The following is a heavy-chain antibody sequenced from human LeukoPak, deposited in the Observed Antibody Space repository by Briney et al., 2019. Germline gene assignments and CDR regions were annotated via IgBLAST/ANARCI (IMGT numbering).Heavy chain of an antibody. Sequence: GGSLRLSCAASGFSLSSCGMHWVRQAPGKGLEWVAFMSFDGNNKYYADSVQGRFTISRDSSKNTLYLQMNSLRAEDTAVYYCAKDPLQYGSGSYYFDYWGQGTLVTVSS. CDR2: MSFDGNNK. J-gene: IGHJ4*02. D-gene: IGHD3-10*01. CDR3: AKDPLQYGSGSYYFDY. CDR1: GFSLSSCG. V-gene: IGHV3-30*02.